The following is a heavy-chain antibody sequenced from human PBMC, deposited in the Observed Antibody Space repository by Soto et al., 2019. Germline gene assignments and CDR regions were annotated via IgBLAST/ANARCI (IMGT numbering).Heavy chain of an antibody. CDR3: AHRGYMYGNWDHGYFDY. CDR2: IYWDDDK. D-gene: IGHD5-18*01. CDR1: GFSLTTSGVG. J-gene: IGHJ4*02. Sequence: QITLKESGPTRVRPTQTLALTCTFSGFSLTTSGVGVGWIRKTPGKALEWLAVIYWDDDKRYSPSLKSRLTTPKDPSTNQVVLTMADMDPVDTATYFCAHRGYMYGNWDHGYFDYWGQGTLVTVSS. V-gene: IGHV2-5*02.